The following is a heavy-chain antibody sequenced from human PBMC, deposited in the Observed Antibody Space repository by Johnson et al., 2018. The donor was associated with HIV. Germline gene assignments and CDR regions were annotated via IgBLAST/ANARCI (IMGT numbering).Heavy chain of an antibody. CDR3: ARDGYYDSGSDPLDI. CDR1: GFTVSSNY. CDR2: INWNGGSI. V-gene: IGHV3-20*04. D-gene: IGHD3-10*01. Sequence: VQLVESGGGLIQPGGSLRLSCAASGFTVSSNYMSWVRQAPGKGLEWVSGINWNGGSIAYADSVKGRFTISRDNAKNSLYLQMNSLRAEDTALYYCARDGYYDSGSDPLDIWGQGTMVTVSS. J-gene: IGHJ3*02.